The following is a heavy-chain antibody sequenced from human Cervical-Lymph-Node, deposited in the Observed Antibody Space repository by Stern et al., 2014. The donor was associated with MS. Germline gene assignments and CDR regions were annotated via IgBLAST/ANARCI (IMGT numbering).Heavy chain of an antibody. Sequence: VQLVESGPEVKRPGESLKISCQASGYTFTSYWIGWVRQMPGKGRECIAVTFPGRSDITYSPSSQGQLPISADKSSSTASLQWHNLKASATAIYYCARQRYFDYWGQGTLVTVSS. CDR3: ARQRYFDY. CDR1: GYTFTSYW. J-gene: IGHJ4*02. V-gene: IGHV5-51*01. CDR2: TFPGRSDI.